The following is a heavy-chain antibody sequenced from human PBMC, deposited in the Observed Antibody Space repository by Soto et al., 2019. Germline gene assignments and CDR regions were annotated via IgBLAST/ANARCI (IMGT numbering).Heavy chain of an antibody. D-gene: IGHD5-12*01. CDR3: ASESGGYNGGDY. J-gene: IGHJ4*02. CDR1: GGSISSSSYY. V-gene: IGHV4-39*01. CDR2: IYYSGST. Sequence: QLQLQESGPGLVKPSETLSLTCTVSGGSISSSSYYWGWIRQPPGKGLEWIGSIYYSGSTYYNPSLKSRVTISVDTSKNQFSLKLSSVTAADTAVYYCASESGGYNGGDYWGQGTLVTVSS.